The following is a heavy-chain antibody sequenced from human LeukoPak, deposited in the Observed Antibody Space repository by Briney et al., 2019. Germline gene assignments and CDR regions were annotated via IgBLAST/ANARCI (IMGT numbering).Heavy chain of an antibody. CDR1: GYTFTGYY. Sequence: ASVKVSCKASGYTFTGYYMHWVGQAPGRGVDWMGRINPKSCGTDYAQRFQGRVIMTRDTSISTAYVDLSRLKSDDTDVYYCARGPYSYDHYYDYYYMDVWGKGTTVTVSS. CDR2: INPKSCGT. D-gene: IGHD5-18*01. V-gene: IGHV1-2*05. J-gene: IGHJ6*03. CDR3: ARGPYSYDHYYDYYYMDV.